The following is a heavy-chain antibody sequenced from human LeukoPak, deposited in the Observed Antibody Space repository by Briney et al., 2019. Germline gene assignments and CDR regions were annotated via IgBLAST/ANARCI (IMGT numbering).Heavy chain of an antibody. CDR2: IWKDGSDE. CDR1: GFTFGDFG. Sequence: GGSLRLSCAAAGFTFGDFGMHWVRQAPGKGPEWVALIWKDGSDEFYADSAKGRFTISRDNSRNTLSLQMNSLRGEDTAVYYCAREEAFQLEASLDQWGQGTLVTVSS. V-gene: IGHV3-33*02. J-gene: IGHJ4*02. D-gene: IGHD3-3*01. CDR3: AREEAFQLEASLDQ.